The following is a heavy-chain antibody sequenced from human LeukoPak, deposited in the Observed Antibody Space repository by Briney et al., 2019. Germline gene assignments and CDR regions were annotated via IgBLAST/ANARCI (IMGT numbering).Heavy chain of an antibody. CDR2: ISGSGGST. Sequence: PGGSLRLSCAASGFTFSSYAMSWVRQAPGKGLEWVSAISGSGGSTYYADSVKGRFTISRDNSKNTLYLQMNSLRAEDTAVYYCAKDSITMVRGDVGFDYWGQGTLVTVSS. CDR1: GFTFSSYA. CDR3: AKDSITMVRGDVGFDY. V-gene: IGHV3-23*01. D-gene: IGHD3-10*01. J-gene: IGHJ4*02.